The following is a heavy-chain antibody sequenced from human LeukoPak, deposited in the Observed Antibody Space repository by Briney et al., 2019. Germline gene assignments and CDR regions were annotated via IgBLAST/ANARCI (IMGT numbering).Heavy chain of an antibody. CDR2: IYYSGST. Sequence: PSETLSLTCTVSGGSISSSSYYWGWIRQPPGKGLEWIGSIYYSGSTYYNPSLKSRVTISVDTSKNQFSLKLSSVTAADTAVYYCVRGGLTMVRGRAFDYWGQGTLVTVSS. V-gene: IGHV4-39*07. CDR3: VRGGLTMVRGRAFDY. J-gene: IGHJ4*02. D-gene: IGHD3-10*01. CDR1: GGSISSSSYY.